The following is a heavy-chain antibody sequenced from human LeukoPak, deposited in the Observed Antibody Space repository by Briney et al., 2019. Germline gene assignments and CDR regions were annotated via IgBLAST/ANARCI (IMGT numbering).Heavy chain of an antibody. D-gene: IGHD4-11*01. CDR1: GGSISSYY. CDR2: IYTSGST. Sequence: PSETLSLTCTVSGGSISSYYWSWIRQPAGKGLEWIGRIYTSGSTNYNPSLNSRVTMSVDTSKNQFSLKLSSVTAADTAVYYCARDRFYDYSNYGWSWFDPWGQGTLVTVSS. V-gene: IGHV4-4*07. CDR3: ARDRFYDYSNYGWSWFDP. J-gene: IGHJ5*02.